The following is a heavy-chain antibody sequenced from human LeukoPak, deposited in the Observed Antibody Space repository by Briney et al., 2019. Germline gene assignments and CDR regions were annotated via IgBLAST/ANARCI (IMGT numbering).Heavy chain of an antibody. CDR3: ARDFNWETY. CDR1: GVSFSSNW. V-gene: IGHV3-7*01. J-gene: IGHJ4*02. D-gene: IGHD1-1*01. CDR2: KNSDGSHI. Sequence: PGGTLRLTCAASGVSFSSNWRSWVGRPPGRGGGWGANKNSDGSHIYYVDSVKGRFTISRDNAKNSLYLQTNTLRAEDTAVCYCARDFNWETYWGQGTLVTVSS.